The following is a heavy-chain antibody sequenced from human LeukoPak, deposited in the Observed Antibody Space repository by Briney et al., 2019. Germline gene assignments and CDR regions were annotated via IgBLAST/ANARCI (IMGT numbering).Heavy chain of an antibody. CDR3: ARGQEVVAENYFDY. D-gene: IGHD5-12*01. CDR2: INHSGST. CDR1: GGSFSGYY. Sequence: KASETLSLTCAVYGGSFSGYYWSWIRQPPGKGLEWIGEINHSGSTNYNPSLKSRVTISVDTSKNQFSLKLRSVTAADTAVYYRARGQEVVAENYFDYWGQGTLVTVSS. V-gene: IGHV4-34*01. J-gene: IGHJ4*02.